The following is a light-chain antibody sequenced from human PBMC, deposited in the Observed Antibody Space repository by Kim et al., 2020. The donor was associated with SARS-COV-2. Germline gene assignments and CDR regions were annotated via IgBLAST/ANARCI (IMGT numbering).Light chain of an antibody. CDR2: DNN. J-gene: IGLJ2*01. Sequence: GQKVTISCSGSSSNIGNNYVSWYQQLPGTAPKLLIHDNNQRPSGIPDRFSGSKSGTSATLGITGLQTGDEADYYCGTWDSTLTAVVFGGGTQLTVL. CDR3: GTWDSTLTAVV. V-gene: IGLV1-51*01. CDR1: SSNIGNNY.